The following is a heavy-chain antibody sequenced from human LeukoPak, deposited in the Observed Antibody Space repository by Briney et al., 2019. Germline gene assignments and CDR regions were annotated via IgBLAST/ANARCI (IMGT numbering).Heavy chain of an antibody. D-gene: IGHD1-14*01. CDR1: GYTFTSYA. CDR2: INTNTGNP. V-gene: IGHV7-4-1*02. Sequence: GASVKVSCKASGYTFTSYAMNWVRQAPGQGLEWMGWINTNTGNPTYAQGFTGRFVFSLDTSVSTAYLQISSLKAEDTAVYYCAKHHLLPGKAPSYFDSWGQGTRVTVSS. J-gene: IGHJ4*02. CDR3: AKHHLLPGKAPSYFDS.